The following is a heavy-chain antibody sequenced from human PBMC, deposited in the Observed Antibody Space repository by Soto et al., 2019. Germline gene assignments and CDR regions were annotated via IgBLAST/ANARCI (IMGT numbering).Heavy chain of an antibody. CDR3: AIDREELRFLEWLLSPAFDI. D-gene: IGHD3-3*01. V-gene: IGHV3-48*02. CDR1: GFTFSSYS. Sequence: GGSLRLSCAASGFTFSSYSMNWFRQAPGKGLEWVSYISSSSSTIYYADSVKGRFTISRDNAKNSLYLQMNSLRDEDTAVYYCAIDREELRFLEWLLSPAFDIWGQGTMVTVSS. CDR2: ISSSSSTI. J-gene: IGHJ3*02.